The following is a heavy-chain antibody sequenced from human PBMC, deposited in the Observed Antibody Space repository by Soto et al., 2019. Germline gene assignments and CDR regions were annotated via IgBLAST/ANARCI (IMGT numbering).Heavy chain of an antibody. CDR2: ISGSGGST. CDR3: AKCSRGGSSWYDMNYYYYGMDV. J-gene: IGHJ6*02. Sequence: PGGSLRLSCAASGFTFSSYAMSWVRQAPGKGLEWVSAISGSGGSTYYADSVKGRFTISRDNSKNTLYLQMNSLRAEDTAVYYCAKCSRGGSSWYDMNYYYYGMDVWGQGTTVTVSS. V-gene: IGHV3-23*01. CDR1: GFTFSSYA. D-gene: IGHD6-13*01.